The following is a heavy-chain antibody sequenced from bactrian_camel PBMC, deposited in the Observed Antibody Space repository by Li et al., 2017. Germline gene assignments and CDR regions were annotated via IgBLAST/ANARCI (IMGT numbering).Heavy chain of an antibody. J-gene: IGHJ4*01. Sequence: QLVESGGGSVQAGGSLRLSCDASGEDVSSVCMGWFRQNTGSEREGVAGIDDTGRTTYADPVKGRFTITRDNSKNTPYLQMNNLQPEDSATYFCAADPIYGCNSGYPHLESPYFTYSGKGTQVTVS. D-gene: IGHD2*01. CDR1: GEDVSSVC. CDR2: IDDTGRT. V-gene: IGHV3S53*01.